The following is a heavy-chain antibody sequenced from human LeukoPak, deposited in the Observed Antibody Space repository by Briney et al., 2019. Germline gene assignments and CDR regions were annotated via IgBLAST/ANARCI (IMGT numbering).Heavy chain of an antibody. CDR1: GGSISSSSYY. CDR2: IYYSGST. CDR3: ARQYLYDPRAFDI. V-gene: IGHV4-39*01. D-gene: IGHD3-3*01. Sequence: SETLSLTCTVSGGSISSSSYYWGWIRQPPGKGLEWIGSIYYSGSTYYNPSLKSRFTISVDTSKNQFSLKLSSVTAADTVVYCCARQYLYDPRAFDIWGQGTMVTVSS. J-gene: IGHJ3*02.